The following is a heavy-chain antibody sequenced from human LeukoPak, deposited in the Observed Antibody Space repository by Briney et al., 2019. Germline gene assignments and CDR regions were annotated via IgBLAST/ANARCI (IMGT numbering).Heavy chain of an antibody. CDR3: ARDYVWGSSESDY. D-gene: IGHD7-27*01. CDR2: ISYDGSNK. CDR1: GFTFSSYA. V-gene: IGHV3-30*04. Sequence: GRSLRLSCAASGFTFSSYAMHWVRQAPGKGRGWGAVISYDGSNKYYAESVKGRFTISRDNSKNTLYLQMNSLRVEDTAIYYCARDYVWGSSESDYWGQGTLVTVSS. J-gene: IGHJ4*02.